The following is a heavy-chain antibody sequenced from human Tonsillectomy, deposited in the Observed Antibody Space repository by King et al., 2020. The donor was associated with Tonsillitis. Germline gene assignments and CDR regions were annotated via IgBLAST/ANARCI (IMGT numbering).Heavy chain of an antibody. J-gene: IGHJ6*02. CDR3: ASFVIRNLGESSFHSGMDV. D-gene: IGHD3-16*02. CDR2: TYYRSKWYN. CDR1: GDSVSSNSVA. Sequence: VQLQQSGPGLVKPSQTLSLTCAISGDSVSSNSVAWNWIRQSPSRGLEWLGRTYYRSKWYNDYAVSVKSRITINPDTSKNQFSLHLNSVTPEDTAVYYCASFVIRNLGESSFHSGMDVWGQGTKVTVSS. V-gene: IGHV6-1*01.